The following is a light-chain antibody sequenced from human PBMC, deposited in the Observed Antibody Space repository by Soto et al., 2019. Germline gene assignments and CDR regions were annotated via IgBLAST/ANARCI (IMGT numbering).Light chain of an antibody. V-gene: IGKV1-9*01. CDR2: AAS. J-gene: IGKJ1*01. CDR3: QQYYSFPLT. Sequence: IQLTQSPSSLSASVGDRVTITCRASQDIAIYLAWYQQKPGEAPKLLIYAASTLYGGVPSRFSGSGSGTDFTLTISCLQSEDFATYYCQQYYSFPLTFGQGTKVDIK. CDR1: QDIAIY.